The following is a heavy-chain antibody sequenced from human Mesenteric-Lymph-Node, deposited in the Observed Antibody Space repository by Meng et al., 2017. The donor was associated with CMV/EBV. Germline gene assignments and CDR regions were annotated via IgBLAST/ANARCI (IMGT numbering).Heavy chain of an antibody. J-gene: IGHJ3*02. CDR3: AKEDNAFDI. Sequence: GESLKISCAASGFTFSNYAMSWVRQAPGKGLEWVSVIYSGDSSTYYADSVKGRFTISRDNSKSTLYLQMNSLRVEDTAVYSCAKEDNAFDIWGQGTMVTVSS. CDR2: IYSGDSST. CDR1: GFTFSNYA. V-gene: IGHV3-23*03.